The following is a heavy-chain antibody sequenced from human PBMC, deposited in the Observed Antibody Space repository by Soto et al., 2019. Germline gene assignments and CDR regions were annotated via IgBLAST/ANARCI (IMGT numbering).Heavy chain of an antibody. CDR1: GFTFSSYR. CDR2: ISSSGTI. CDR3: ARDSVVVVAATFDY. Sequence: EVQLVESGGGLVQPGGPLRLSCAASGFTFSSYRMNWVRKAPGRGLEWVSYISSSGTIYYADSVKGRFTISRDNDKNSLYLQMHSLRAEDTAVYYCARDSVVVVAATFDYWGQGTLVTVSS. D-gene: IGHD2-15*01. V-gene: IGHV3-48*01. J-gene: IGHJ4*02.